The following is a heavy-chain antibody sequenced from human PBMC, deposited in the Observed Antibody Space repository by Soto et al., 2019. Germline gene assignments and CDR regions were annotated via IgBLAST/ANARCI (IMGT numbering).Heavy chain of an antibody. CDR2: ISGSGGST. V-gene: IGHV3-23*04. D-gene: IGHD3-22*01. CDR3: AKGITMLVVVIKT. J-gene: IGHJ5*02. Sequence: VQLVESGGGLVQPGGSLRLSCAASGFTFSSYAMTWVRQAPGKGLEWVSVISGSGGSTYYADSVKGRFTISRDNSKNMFYLEMNSLRAEDTAAYYCAKGITMLVVVIKTWGQGTLVSVSS. CDR1: GFTFSSYA.